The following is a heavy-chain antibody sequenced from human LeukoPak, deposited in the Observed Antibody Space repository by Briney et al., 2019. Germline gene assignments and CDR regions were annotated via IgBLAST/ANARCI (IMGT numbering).Heavy chain of an antibody. V-gene: IGHV3-30*02. CDR3: ARDDYVWGSYRPTPYYFDY. CDR1: GFTFSSYG. D-gene: IGHD3-16*02. Sequence: GGSLRLSCAASGFTFSSYGMHWVRQAPGKGLEWVAFIRYDGSNKYYADSVKGRFTISRDNAKNSLYLQMNSLRAEDTAVYYCARDDYVWGSYRPTPYYFDYWGQGTLVTVSS. CDR2: IRYDGSNK. J-gene: IGHJ4*02.